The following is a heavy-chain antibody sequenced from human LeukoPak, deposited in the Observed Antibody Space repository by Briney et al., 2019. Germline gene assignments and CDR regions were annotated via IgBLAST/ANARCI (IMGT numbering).Heavy chain of an antibody. CDR3: ARDLFDY. V-gene: IGHV3-7*01. J-gene: IGHJ4*02. CDR2: IKQDGSAE. Sequence: GGSLRLSCAVSGFTISNYWMSWVRQAPGKGLEWVATIKQDGSAEFYVDSVKGRFTISRDSAKNSLYVQMNSLRDDDTAVYYCARDLFDYWGQGTLVTVSS. CDR1: GFTISNYW.